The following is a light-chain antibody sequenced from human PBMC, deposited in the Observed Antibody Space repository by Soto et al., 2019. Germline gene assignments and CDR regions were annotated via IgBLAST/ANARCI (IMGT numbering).Light chain of an antibody. V-gene: IGLV1-44*01. CDR1: SSNIGTHS. J-gene: IGLJ1*01. CDR2: SDN. Sequence: QCVLTQPPSASGTPGQRVTISCSGSSSNIGTHSVSWYQQLPGTAPRLLIYSDNQRPSGVPERFSASMSGASDSLGNSGLQPEDDPEVYGAAWDNSGNGCVFGAGTQVTVL. CDR3: AAWDNSGNGCV.